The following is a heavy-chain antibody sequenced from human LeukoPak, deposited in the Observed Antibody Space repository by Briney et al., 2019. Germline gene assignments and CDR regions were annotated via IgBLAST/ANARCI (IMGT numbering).Heavy chain of an antibody. J-gene: IGHJ6*03. CDR1: GFTFGDYA. CDR3: TRGADGYNFGYYYYYMDV. D-gene: IGHD5-24*01. V-gene: IGHV3-49*03. CDR2: IRSKAYDGTT. Sequence: GGSLRLSCTASGFTFGDYAMSWFRQAPGKGLEGVGFIRSKAYDGTTEYAASVKGRFTISRDESKSIAYLQMNSLKTEDTAVYYCTRGADGYNFGYYYYYMDVWGKGTTVTVSS.